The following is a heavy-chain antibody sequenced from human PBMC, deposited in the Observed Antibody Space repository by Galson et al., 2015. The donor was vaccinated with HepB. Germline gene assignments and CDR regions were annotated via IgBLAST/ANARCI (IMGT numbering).Heavy chain of an antibody. V-gene: IGHV3-33*08. D-gene: IGHD3-10*01. CDR1: GFTVSSNY. CDR2: IWYDGSNK. J-gene: IGHJ6*02. Sequence: SLRLSCAASGFTVSSNYMSWVRQAPGKGLEWVAVIWYDGSNKYYADSVKGRFTISRDNSKNTLYLQMNSLRAEDTAVYYCARALGRWFGELLRGGMDVWGQGTTVTVSS. CDR3: ARALGRWFGELLRGGMDV.